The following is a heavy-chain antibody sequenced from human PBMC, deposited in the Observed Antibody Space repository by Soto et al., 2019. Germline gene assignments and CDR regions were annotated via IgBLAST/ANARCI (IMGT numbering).Heavy chain of an antibody. D-gene: IGHD2-15*01. J-gene: IGHJ5*02. V-gene: IGHV1-2*04. CDR1: GYTFTGYY. Sequence: ASVKVSCKASGYTFTGYYMHWVRQAPGQGLEWMGWINPNSGGTNYAQKFQGWVTMTRDTSISTAYMELSRLRSDDTAVYYCARDGEDIVVVVAAENWFDPWGQGTLVTVSS. CDR2: INPNSGGT. CDR3: ARDGEDIVVVVAAENWFDP.